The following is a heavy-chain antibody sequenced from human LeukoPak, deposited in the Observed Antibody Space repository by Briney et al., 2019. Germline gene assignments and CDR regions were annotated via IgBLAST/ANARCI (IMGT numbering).Heavy chain of an antibody. V-gene: IGHV4-59*01. J-gene: IGHJ6*03. CDR1: GGSISSYY. Sequence: PSETLSLTCTVSGGSISSYYWSWIRQPPGKGLEWIGYIYYSGSTNYNPSLKSRVTISVDTSKNQFSLKLSSVTAADTAVYYCARVRSAQALYSSSWYGYYYYYMDVWGKGTTVTVSS. CDR3: ARVRSAQALYSSSWYGYYYYYMDV. CDR2: IYYSGST. D-gene: IGHD6-13*01.